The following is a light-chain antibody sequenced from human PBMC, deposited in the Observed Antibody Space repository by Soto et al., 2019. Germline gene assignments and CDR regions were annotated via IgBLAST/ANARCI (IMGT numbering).Light chain of an antibody. Sequence: SVLAQPASVSGSPGQSITISCTGTSSDVGGYNYVSWYQQHPGKAPNLLIYEVGHRPSGVSNRFSGSKSGNTASLTISGLQAEDEADYYCTSYTSSDTLLYVFGTGTRSPS. J-gene: IGLJ1*01. CDR2: EVG. CDR1: SSDVGGYNY. V-gene: IGLV2-14*01. CDR3: TSYTSSDTLLYV.